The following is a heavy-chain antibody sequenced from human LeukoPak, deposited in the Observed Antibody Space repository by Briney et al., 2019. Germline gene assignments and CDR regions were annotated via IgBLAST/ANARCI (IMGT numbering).Heavy chain of an antibody. CDR2: ISYDGSNK. Sequence: GGSLRLSCAASGFTFSSYAMHWVRQAPGKGLEWVAVISYDGSNKYYADSVKGRFTISRDNSKNTLYLQMNSLRAEDTAVYYCASPRDGYNYDYYYYGMDVWGQGTTVTVSS. CDR3: ASPRDGYNYDYYYYGMDV. D-gene: IGHD5-24*01. CDR1: GFTFSSYA. J-gene: IGHJ6*02. V-gene: IGHV3-30-3*01.